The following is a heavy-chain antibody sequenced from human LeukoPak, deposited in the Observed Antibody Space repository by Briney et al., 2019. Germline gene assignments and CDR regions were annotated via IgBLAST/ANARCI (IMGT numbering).Heavy chain of an antibody. CDR3: AKAGRVRYYYDSNDWFDP. CDR1: GFIFNNYA. Sequence: GGSLRLSCAGSGFIFNNYAMHWVRQAPGKGLEWVSGISWNSGSIGYADSVKGRFTISRDNAKNSLYLQMNSLRAEDTALYYCAKAGRVRYYYDSNDWFDPWGQGTLVTVSS. J-gene: IGHJ5*02. D-gene: IGHD3-22*01. V-gene: IGHV3-9*01. CDR2: ISWNSGSI.